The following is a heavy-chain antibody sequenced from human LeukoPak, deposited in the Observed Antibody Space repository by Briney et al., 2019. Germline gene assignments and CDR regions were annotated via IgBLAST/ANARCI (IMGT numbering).Heavy chain of an antibody. CDR3: AGATKWRAHDF. Sequence: TGGSLSPSCPASGSTIRDACMSWVRQAPGKGLEWVSLISFSGGNTYYTDSVQGRFTISRDSYMNTLFLQMNSLRADDTAVYYCAGATKWRAHDFWGQGILVPVSS. D-gene: IGHD5-12*01. CDR1: GSTIRDAC. J-gene: IGHJ4*02. V-gene: IGHV3-23*01. CDR2: ISFSGGNT.